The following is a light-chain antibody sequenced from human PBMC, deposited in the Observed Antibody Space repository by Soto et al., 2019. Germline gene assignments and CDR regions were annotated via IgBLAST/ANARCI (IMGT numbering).Light chain of an antibody. J-gene: IGKJ1*01. CDR2: GAS. V-gene: IGKV3-20*01. CDR1: QSVSSSY. CDR3: QHYGSSLWT. Sequence: IVLTQSPGTLSLSPGERATVSCRASQSVSSSYLAWYQQKPGQAPRLLIYGASSRATGIADRFSGSGSGTDFTLTISRLEPEDFALYYCQHYGSSLWTFGQGTKVEIK.